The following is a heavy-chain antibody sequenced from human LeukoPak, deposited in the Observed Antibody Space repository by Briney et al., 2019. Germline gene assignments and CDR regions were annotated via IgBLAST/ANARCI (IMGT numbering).Heavy chain of an antibody. CDR3: AQVGATHY. D-gene: IGHD1-26*01. V-gene: IGHV3-23*01. Sequence: PGGSLRLSCAVSGFTTNNYAMSWVRQAPGKGLEWVSATSASGASTYYANSVKGRFTISRDISKNTLYLQMNSLRAEDTAVYYCAQVGATHYWGQGTLVTVSS. CDR2: TSASGAST. CDR1: GFTTNNYA. J-gene: IGHJ4*02.